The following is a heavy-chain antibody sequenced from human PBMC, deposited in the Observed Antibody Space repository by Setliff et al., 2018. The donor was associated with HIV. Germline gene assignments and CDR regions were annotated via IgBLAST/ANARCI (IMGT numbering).Heavy chain of an antibody. D-gene: IGHD4-4*01. Sequence: ASVKVSCKASGYTLTDYTMHWVRQAPGHRLEWMALINAGNGDTKYLQKFQGRVTITRDTSSSTIYLDLRSLRYEDTGVYFCARAVIATVTTEYDLWGQGTPVTVSS. CDR2: INAGNGDT. V-gene: IGHV1-3*01. CDR3: ARAVIATVTTEYDL. J-gene: IGHJ4*02. CDR1: GYTLTDYT.